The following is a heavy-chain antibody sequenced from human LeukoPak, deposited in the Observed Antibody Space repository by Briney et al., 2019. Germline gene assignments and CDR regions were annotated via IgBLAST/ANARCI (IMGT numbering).Heavy chain of an antibody. D-gene: IGHD3-3*01. J-gene: IGHJ5*02. V-gene: IGHV4-59*01. CDR1: GGSISSYY. CDR2: IYYSGST. Sequence: SETLSLTCTVSGGSISSYYWSWLRQPPGKGLEWIGYIYYSGSTNYNPSLKSRVTISVDTSKNQFSLKLSSVTAADTAVYYCARAYYDFWSGYPNWFDPWGQGTLVTVSS. CDR3: ARAYYDFWSGYPNWFDP.